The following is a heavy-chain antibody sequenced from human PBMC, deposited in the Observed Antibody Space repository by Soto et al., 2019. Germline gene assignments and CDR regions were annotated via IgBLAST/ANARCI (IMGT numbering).Heavy chain of an antibody. Sequence: GGSLRLSCAASGFSVSSNYMTWFRQAPGKGLEWVSLVYNGGATHYAASVKGRFTISTHSSQSTLFLQMNSLRTEDTDTYYCVRGRYGSEIHWGQGTKVTVSS. V-gene: IGHV3-53*04. J-gene: IGHJ4*02. CDR1: GFSVSSNY. CDR3: VRGRYGSEIH. CDR2: VYNGGAT. D-gene: IGHD3-10*01.